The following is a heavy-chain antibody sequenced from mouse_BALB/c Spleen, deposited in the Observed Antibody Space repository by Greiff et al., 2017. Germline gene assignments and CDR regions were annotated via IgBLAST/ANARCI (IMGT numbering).Heavy chain of an antibody. CDR3: ARSYDGYYWFAY. J-gene: IGHJ3*01. V-gene: IGHV5-6-5*01. Sequence: EVQGVESGGGLVKPGGSLKLSCAASGFTFSSYAMSWVRQTPEKRLEWVASISSGGSTYYPASVKGRFTISRDNARNILYLQMSSLRSEDTAMYYCARSYDGYYWFAYWGQGTLVTVSA. D-gene: IGHD2-3*01. CDR2: ISSGGST. CDR1: GFTFSSYA.